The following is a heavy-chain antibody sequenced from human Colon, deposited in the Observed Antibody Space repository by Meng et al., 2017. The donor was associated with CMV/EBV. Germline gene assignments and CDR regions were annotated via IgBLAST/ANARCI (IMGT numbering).Heavy chain of an antibody. CDR3: ARELARLPYCGGECSAFDD. V-gene: IGHV4-39*07. CDR2: IHSDGRT. CDR1: GVSVLDSTYH. D-gene: IGHD2-21*01. Sequence: SETLSLTCNVSGVSVLDSTYHWGWIRQTPGKGLEWIANIHSDGRTDYSPSLRSRVTISMDTSFHHNEVSRKMTSVTAADTAKYYCARELARLPYCGGECSAFDDWGQGTLVTVSS. J-gene: IGHJ4*02.